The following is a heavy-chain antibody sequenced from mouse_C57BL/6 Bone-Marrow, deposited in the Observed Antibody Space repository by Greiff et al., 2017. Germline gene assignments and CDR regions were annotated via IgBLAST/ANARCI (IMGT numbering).Heavy chain of an antibody. CDR1: GFTFSDYY. J-gene: IGHJ1*03. Sequence: EVQVVEPGGGLVQPGGSLKLSCAASGFTFSDYYMYWVRQTPEKRLEWVAYISNGGGSTYYPDTVKGRFTISRDNAKNTLSLQMSRLKSEDTAMYYCARRLYYDYDDWYFDVWGTGTTLTVSS. CDR3: ARRLYYDYDDWYFDV. V-gene: IGHV5-12*01. D-gene: IGHD2-4*01. CDR2: ISNGGGST.